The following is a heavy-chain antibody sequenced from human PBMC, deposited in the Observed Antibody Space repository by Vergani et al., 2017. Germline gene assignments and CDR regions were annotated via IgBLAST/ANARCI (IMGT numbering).Heavy chain of an antibody. CDR2: IRSKVYGGTT. CDR3: SAGDGFDI. CDR1: GFMLGDYA. Sequence: EVQLVESGGGLVQPGRSLRLPCTASGFMLGDYAMSWLRQAPGKGLEWVGFIRSKVYGGTTEYAASVKGRFTISRDDSKSIAYLQMNSLKTEDTAVYYCSAGDGFDIWGQGTMVTVSS. V-gene: IGHV3-49*03. J-gene: IGHJ3*02.